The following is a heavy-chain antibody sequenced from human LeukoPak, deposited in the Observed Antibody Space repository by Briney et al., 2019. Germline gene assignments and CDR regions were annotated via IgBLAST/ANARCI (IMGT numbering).Heavy chain of an antibody. V-gene: IGHV4-59*01. CDR2: IYYSGST. CDR1: GGSISSYY. J-gene: IGHJ5*02. D-gene: IGHD3-3*01. CDR3: ARSPYYDFWSGYYWGSWFDP. Sequence: SETLSLTCTVSGGSISSYYWSWIRQPPGKGLEWIGYIYYSGSTNYNPSLTSRVIISVDTSKNQFSLKLSSVTAADTAVYYCARSPYYDFWSGYYWGSWFDPWGQGTLVTVSS.